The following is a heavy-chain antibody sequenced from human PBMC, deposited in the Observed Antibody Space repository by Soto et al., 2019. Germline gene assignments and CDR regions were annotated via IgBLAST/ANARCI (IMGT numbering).Heavy chain of an antibody. J-gene: IGHJ4*02. CDR1: GGTFSSYA. D-gene: IGHD6-6*01. CDR3: ARDLVYSSLYYFDY. V-gene: IGHV1-69*13. Sequence: SVKVSCKASGGTFSSYAISWVRQAPGQGLEWMGGIIPIFGTANYAQKFQGRVTITADESTSTAYMELSSLRSEDTAVYYCARDLVYSSLYYFDYWGQGTLVTVSS. CDR2: IIPIFGTA.